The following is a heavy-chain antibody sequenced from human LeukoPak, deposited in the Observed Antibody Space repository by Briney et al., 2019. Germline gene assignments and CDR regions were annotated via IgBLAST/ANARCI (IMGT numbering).Heavy chain of an antibody. J-gene: IGHJ4*02. CDR2: MNPNSGNT. Sequence: GASVKVSCKASGYTFTSYDINWVRQATGQGLEWMGWMNPNSGNTGYAQKFQGRVTMTRNTSISTAYMELSSLRSEDTAEYYCARGLRPTYYSSSELFDYWGQGTLVTVSS. CDR3: ARGLRPTYYSSSELFDY. V-gene: IGHV1-8*01. CDR1: GYTFTSYD. D-gene: IGHD6-6*01.